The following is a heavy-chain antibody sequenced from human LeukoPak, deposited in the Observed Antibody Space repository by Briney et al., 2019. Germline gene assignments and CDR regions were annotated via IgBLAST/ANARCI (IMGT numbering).Heavy chain of an antibody. J-gene: IGHJ4*02. CDR2: ISYDGSNK. D-gene: IGHD3-10*01. Sequence: GGSLRLSCAASGFTFSSYAMHWVRQAPGKGLEWVAVISYDGSNKYYADSVKGRFTISRDNSKNTLYLQMNSLRAEDTAVYYCAREWWVYYGSGIDYWGQGTLVTVSS. CDR3: AREWWVYYGSGIDY. V-gene: IGHV3-30-3*01. CDR1: GFTFSSYA.